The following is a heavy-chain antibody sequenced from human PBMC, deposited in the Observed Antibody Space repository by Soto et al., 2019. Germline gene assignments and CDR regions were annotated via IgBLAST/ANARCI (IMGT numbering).Heavy chain of an antibody. Sequence: PGGSLRLSCVVSGRTFRSYAMSWFRQAPVKGLEWVSCISGGAVGTYYADSVKGRFTISRDPSTTTLFLDMYSLGAEDTAIYYCAKGRKPDHDDGLCAFDSWGQGVLVTVSS. V-gene: IGHV3-23*01. CDR2: ISGGAVGT. D-gene: IGHD3-3*01. J-gene: IGHJ4*02. CDR1: GRTFRSYA. CDR3: AKGRKPDHDDGLCAFDS.